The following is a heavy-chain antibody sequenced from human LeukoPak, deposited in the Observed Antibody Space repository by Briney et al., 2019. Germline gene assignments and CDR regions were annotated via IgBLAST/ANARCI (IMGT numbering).Heavy chain of an antibody. CDR2: INPNSGGT. Sequence: ASVKVSCKASGYTFTGYYMHWVRQAPGQGLEWMGWINPNSGGTNYAQKFQGRVTMTRDTSISTAYMELSRLRSDDTAVYYCAISGYAEGYWFDPWGQGTLVTVSS. CDR3: AISGYAEGYWFDP. J-gene: IGHJ5*02. CDR1: GYTFTGYY. V-gene: IGHV1-2*02. D-gene: IGHD5-12*01.